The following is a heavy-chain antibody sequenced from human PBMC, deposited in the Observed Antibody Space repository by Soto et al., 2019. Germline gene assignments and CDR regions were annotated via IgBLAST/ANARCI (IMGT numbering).Heavy chain of an antibody. CDR3: ASIFDSSGYYYGNNWFDP. D-gene: IGHD3-22*01. CDR1: GASISSGDYY. V-gene: IGHV4-31*03. CDR2: IYYSGST. J-gene: IGHJ5*02. Sequence: QVQLQESGPGLVKPSQTLSLTCTVSGASISSGDYYWSWIRQHPGKGLEWIGYIYYSGSTYYNPSLKIRITMSVDTSKNQFSLKLSSVTAADTAVYYCASIFDSSGYYYGNNWFDPWGQGTLVTVSS.